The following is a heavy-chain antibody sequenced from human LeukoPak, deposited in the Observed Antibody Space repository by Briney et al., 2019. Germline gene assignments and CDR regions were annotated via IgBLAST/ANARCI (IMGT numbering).Heavy chain of an antibody. J-gene: IGHJ4*02. D-gene: IGHD6-19*01. V-gene: IGHV3-33*08. Sequence: GGSLRLSCAASGFTFSSYAMSWVRQAPGKGLEWVAVIWYDGSNKYYADSVKGRFTISRDNSKNTLYLQMNSLRAEDTAVYYCASASSGWLFDYWGQGTLVTVSS. CDR1: GFTFSSYA. CDR3: ASASSGWLFDY. CDR2: IWYDGSNK.